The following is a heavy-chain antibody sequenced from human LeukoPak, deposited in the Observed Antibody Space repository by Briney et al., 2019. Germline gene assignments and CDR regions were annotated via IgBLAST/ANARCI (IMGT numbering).Heavy chain of an antibody. CDR3: ARESLEMATIERTGKILPLYYFDY. CDR1: EFTVSSNY. D-gene: IGHD5-24*01. J-gene: IGHJ4*02. CDR2: VYSGGST. V-gene: IGHV3-53*05. Sequence: GGSLRLSCAASEFTVSSNYMSWVRRAPGKGLEWVSVVYSGGSTYYADSVKGRYTISRDNSKNTLYLQMNSLRAEDTAVYYCARESLEMATIERTGKILPLYYFDYWGQGTLVTVSS.